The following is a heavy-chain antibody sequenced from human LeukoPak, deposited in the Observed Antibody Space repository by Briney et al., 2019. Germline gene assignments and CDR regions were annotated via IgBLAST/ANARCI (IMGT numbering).Heavy chain of an antibody. CDR3: AKRWEYSSGWYSCGP. CDR1: GFTFSSYG. D-gene: IGHD6-19*01. CDR2: ISYDGSNK. V-gene: IGHV3-30*18. J-gene: IGHJ5*02. Sequence: TGGSLRLSCAASGFTFSSYGMHWVRQAPGKGLEWVAVISYDGSNKYYADSVKGRFTISRDNSKNTLYLQMNSLRAEDTAVYYCAKRWEYSSGWYSCGPWGQGTLVTVSA.